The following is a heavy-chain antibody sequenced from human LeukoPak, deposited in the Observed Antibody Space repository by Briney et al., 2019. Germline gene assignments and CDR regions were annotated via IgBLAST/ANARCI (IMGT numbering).Heavy chain of an antibody. J-gene: IGHJ1*01. Sequence: GGSLRLSCAASGFTFSSYAMSWVRQAPGKGLEWVSAISGSGGSTYYADSVKGRFTISRDNSKNTLYLQMNSLRAEDTAVYYSAKDGNYYVPVKYFQHWGQGTLVTVSS. CDR1: GFTFSSYA. CDR3: AKDGNYYVPVKYFQH. V-gene: IGHV3-23*01. CDR2: ISGSGGST. D-gene: IGHD3-10*02.